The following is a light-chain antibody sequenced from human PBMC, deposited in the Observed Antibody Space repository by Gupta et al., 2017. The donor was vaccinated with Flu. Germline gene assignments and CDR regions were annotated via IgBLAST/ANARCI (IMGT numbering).Light chain of an antibody. CDR1: QSVSSN. V-gene: IGKV3-15*01. Sequence: EIVITQSPAPLSVSPGERATLPCRASQSVSSNLVGYQQKHAQAPRLLLYGASTRPTGSHARFSGSGSWTKFSLTISSRQAEDFAVEYCQQYNSWPPWTFGQGTKVEIK. J-gene: IGKJ1*01. CDR2: GAS. CDR3: QQYNSWPPWT.